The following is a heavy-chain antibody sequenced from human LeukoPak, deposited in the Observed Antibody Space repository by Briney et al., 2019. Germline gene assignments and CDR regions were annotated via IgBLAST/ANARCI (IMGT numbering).Heavy chain of an antibody. CDR2: ISSTTTYI. CDR1: GFTFSYYT. CDR3: ARDDVAWNDVHWFDP. D-gene: IGHD1-1*01. V-gene: IGHV3-21*01. J-gene: IGHJ5*02. Sequence: PGGSLRLSCAASGFTFSYYTMNWVRQAPGKGLEWVSSISSTTTYIYYADSVKGRFTISRDNAKNSLYLQMSSLRAEDTAVYYWARDDVAWNDVHWFDPWGQGTLVTVFS.